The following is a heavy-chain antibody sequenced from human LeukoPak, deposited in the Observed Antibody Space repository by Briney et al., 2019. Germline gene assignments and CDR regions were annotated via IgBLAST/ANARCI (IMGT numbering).Heavy chain of an antibody. CDR2: INAGNGNT. V-gene: IGHV1-3*01. CDR1: GYTFTSYA. CDR3: ARMEAVTYYYYYGMDV. D-gene: IGHD4-11*01. J-gene: IGHJ6*02. Sequence: ASVKVSCKASGYTFTSYAMHWVRQAPGQGLEWMGWINAGNGNTKYSQKFQGRVTITRDTSASTAYMELSSLRSEDTAVYYCARMEAVTYYYYYGMDVWGQGTTVTVSS.